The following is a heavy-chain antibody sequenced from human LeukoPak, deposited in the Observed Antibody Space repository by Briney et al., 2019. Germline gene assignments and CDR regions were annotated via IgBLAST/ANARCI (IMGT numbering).Heavy chain of an antibody. CDR2: ISGSGGSA. CDR1: GFTFSSYG. J-gene: IGHJ4*02. Sequence: GGSLRLSCAASGFTFSSYGMHWVRQAPGKGLEWVSGISGSGGSAYYADSVKGRFTISRDNSKNSLYLQMNSLRVDDTAVYYCAKSGYDFWSGYSDWGQGTLVTVSS. V-gene: IGHV3-23*01. D-gene: IGHD3-3*01. CDR3: AKSGYDFWSGYSD.